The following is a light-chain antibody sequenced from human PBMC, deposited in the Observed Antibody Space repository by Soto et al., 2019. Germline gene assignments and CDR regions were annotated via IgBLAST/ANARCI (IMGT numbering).Light chain of an antibody. CDR2: RNN. CDR3: AAWDDSLNGDV. Sequence: QSVLTQPPSAPGTPGQRVTIYCSGSSSNIGSNTVNWYQQLPGTAPKLLIYRNNQRPSGVPDRFSGSKSGTSASLAISGLQSQDEDDYYCAAWDDSLNGDVFGTGTKVTVL. J-gene: IGLJ1*01. CDR1: SSNIGSNT. V-gene: IGLV1-44*01.